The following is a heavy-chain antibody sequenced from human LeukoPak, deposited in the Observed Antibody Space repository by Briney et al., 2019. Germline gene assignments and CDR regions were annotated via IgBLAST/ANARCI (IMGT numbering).Heavy chain of an antibody. V-gene: IGHV3-23*01. CDR1: GFTFSSYA. J-gene: IGHJ4*02. CDR3: ARNGDGHFDY. D-gene: IGHD3-10*01. CDR2: ISGSGGNT. Sequence: PGGSLRLSCAASGFTFSSYAMSWVRQAPGKGLEWVSSISGSGGNTFYADSVKGRFFISRDSAKNSLYLQMNSLRAEDTAIYYCARNGDGHFDYWGQGTLVTVSS.